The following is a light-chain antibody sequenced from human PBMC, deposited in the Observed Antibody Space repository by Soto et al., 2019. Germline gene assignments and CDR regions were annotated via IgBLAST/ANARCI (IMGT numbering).Light chain of an antibody. CDR1: ALPKQY. J-gene: IGLJ3*02. CDR3: QSADSSGTSWV. CDR2: KDS. V-gene: IGLV3-25*03. Sequence: SYELTQPPSVSVSPGQTARITCSGDALPKQYAYWYQQKPGQAPVLVIYKDSERPSGIPERFSGSSSGTTVTLTISGVQAEDEADYYCQSADSSGTSWVVGGGTKVTVL.